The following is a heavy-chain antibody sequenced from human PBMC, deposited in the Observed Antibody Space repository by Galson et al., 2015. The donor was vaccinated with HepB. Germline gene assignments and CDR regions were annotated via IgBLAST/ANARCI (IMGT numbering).Heavy chain of an antibody. V-gene: IGHV3-23*01. J-gene: IGHJ4*02. CDR3: AKVRFSYCSGGSCFPDY. CDR2: ISGSGDNT. CDR1: GFTFSIYA. Sequence: SLRLSCAASGFTFSIYAMSWVRQAPGKGLEWVSTISGSGDNTYYTDSVKGRFTISRDNSKNTLYLHMNSLRAEDTAVYFCAKVRFSYCSGGSCFPDYWGQGILVTVSS. D-gene: IGHD2-15*01.